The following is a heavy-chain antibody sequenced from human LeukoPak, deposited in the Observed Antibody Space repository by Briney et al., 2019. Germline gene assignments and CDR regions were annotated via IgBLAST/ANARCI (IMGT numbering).Heavy chain of an antibody. Sequence: SETLSLTCTVSGGSISSNSYYWGWIRQPPGKGLKWIGSIYYSGSTYYNPSLKSRVTISVDTSKNQFSLQLNSVTPEDTAVYYCAREPLPTVGSRGYFDFWGQGTLVTVSS. D-gene: IGHD2-15*01. CDR3: AREPLPTVGSRGYFDF. V-gene: IGHV4-39*02. CDR2: IYYSGST. CDR1: GGSISSNSYY. J-gene: IGHJ4*02.